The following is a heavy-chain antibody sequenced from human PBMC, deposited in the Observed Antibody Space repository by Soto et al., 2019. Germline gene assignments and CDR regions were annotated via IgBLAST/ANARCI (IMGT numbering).Heavy chain of an antibody. V-gene: IGHV4-39*01. CDR2: IYYSGST. CDR1: GGSISSSSSS. CDR3: ARLTPARTHYYHYGMDV. Sequence: PSETLSLTCTVSGGSISSSSSSWGWIRQPPGKGLEWIGSIYYSGSTYYNPSLKSRVTISVDTSKNQFSLKLCSVTAADTAVYYCARLTPARTHYYHYGMDVWGQGTTVT. J-gene: IGHJ6*02.